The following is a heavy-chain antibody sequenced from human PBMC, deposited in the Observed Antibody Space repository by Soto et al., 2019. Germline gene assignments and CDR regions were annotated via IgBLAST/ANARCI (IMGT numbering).Heavy chain of an antibody. V-gene: IGHV3-23*01. D-gene: IGHD1-7*01. J-gene: IGHJ3*01. CDR1: GFTFNTYV. CDR2: ISYSADKT. CDR3: ARRARTATTNWGAFAV. Sequence: EVQLLASGGGLVQPAGSIRLSCAASGFTFNTYVMNWVRQAPGKGLEWVSTISYSADKTHYADSVKGRFTISRDNSRDTLFLQMNSLRADDAVVYYCARRARTATTNWGAFAVWGQGTMVTGSS.